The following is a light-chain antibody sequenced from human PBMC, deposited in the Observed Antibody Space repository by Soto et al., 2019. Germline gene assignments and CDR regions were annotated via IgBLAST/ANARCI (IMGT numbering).Light chain of an antibody. Sequence: QSVLTQPPSVSGAPGQRVTISCTGSSSNIGAPYDVHWYQQFPGTAPRVIIYGNSNRPSGVPDRFSGSKSGTSASLAITGLQAEDEADYYCPSYDSSLRGSVFGGGTKLTVL. J-gene: IGLJ3*02. CDR3: PSYDSSLRGSV. V-gene: IGLV1-40*01. CDR2: GNS. CDR1: SSNIGAPYD.